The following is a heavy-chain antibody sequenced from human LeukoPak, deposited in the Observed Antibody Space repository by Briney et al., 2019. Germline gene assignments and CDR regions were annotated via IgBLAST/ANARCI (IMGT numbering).Heavy chain of an antibody. J-gene: IGHJ4*02. V-gene: IGHV1-18*04. CDR1: GYTFTGYY. CDR3: ARTMTTVDY. CDR2: ISAYNGNT. D-gene: IGHD4-17*01. Sequence: ASVKVSCKASGYTFTGYYMHWVRQAPGQGLEWMGWISAYNGNTNYAQKLQGRVTMTTDTSTSTAYMELRSLRSDDTAVYYCARTMTTVDYWGQGTLVTVSS.